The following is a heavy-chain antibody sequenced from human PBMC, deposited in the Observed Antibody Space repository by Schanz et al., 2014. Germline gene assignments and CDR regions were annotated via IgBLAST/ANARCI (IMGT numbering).Heavy chain of an antibody. CDR2: ITIGSNYI. J-gene: IGHJ5*02. D-gene: IGHD1-26*01. Sequence: EVQLVESGGGLMQPGGSLRLSCAVSGFSVSTNYMSWVRQAPGKGLEWVSSITIGSNYIYYTDSVKGRFTISRDNANNSLYLQMNSLRADDTAVYYCAKELYSGSHYGWFDPWGQGTLVTVSS. V-gene: IGHV3-21*04. CDR3: AKELYSGSHYGWFDP. CDR1: GFSVSTNY.